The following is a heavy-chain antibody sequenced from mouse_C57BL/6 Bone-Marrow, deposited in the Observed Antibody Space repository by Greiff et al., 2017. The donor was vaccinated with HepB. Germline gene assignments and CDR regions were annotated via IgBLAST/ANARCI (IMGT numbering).Heavy chain of an antibody. CDR1: GFTFSDYY. CDR2: ISNGGGST. Sequence: EVMLVESGGGLVQPGGSLKLSCAASGFTFSDYYMYWVRQTPEKRLEWVAYISNGGGSTYYPDTVKGRFTISRDNAKNTLYLQMSRLKSEDTAMYYCARPKLGRGYYFDYWGQGTTHTVSS. D-gene: IGHD4-1*01. V-gene: IGHV5-12*01. CDR3: ARPKLGRGYYFDY. J-gene: IGHJ2*01.